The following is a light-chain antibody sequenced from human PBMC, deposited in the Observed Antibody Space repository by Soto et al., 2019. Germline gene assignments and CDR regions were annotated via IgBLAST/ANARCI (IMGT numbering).Light chain of an antibody. CDR1: SSDVGAYKY. V-gene: IGLV2-8*01. CDR3: SSYADTNNLL. Sequence: QSGLTQPPSASGSPGQSVTISCTGTSSDVGAYKYVSWYQQHPGKAPKLMIYAVSERPSGVPDRFSGSKSGNTASLTVSGLQAEDEADYYCSSYADTNNLLFGGGTKLTVL. J-gene: IGLJ2*01. CDR2: AVS.